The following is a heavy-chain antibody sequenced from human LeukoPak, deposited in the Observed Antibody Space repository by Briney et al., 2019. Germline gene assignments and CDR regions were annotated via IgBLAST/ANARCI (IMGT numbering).Heavy chain of an antibody. V-gene: IGHV3-11*04. D-gene: IGHD2-15*01. CDR1: GFTFSDYY. CDR2: ISSSGSTI. J-gene: IGHJ6*03. CDR3: ARMAPYCSGGSCYLDYLYYYYYMDV. Sequence: GGSLRLSCAASGFTFSDYYMSWIRQAPGKGLEWVSYISSSGSTIYYADSVKGRFTISRDNAKNSLYLQMNSLRAEDTAVYYCARMAPYCSGGSCYLDYLYYYYYMDVWGKGTTVTVSS.